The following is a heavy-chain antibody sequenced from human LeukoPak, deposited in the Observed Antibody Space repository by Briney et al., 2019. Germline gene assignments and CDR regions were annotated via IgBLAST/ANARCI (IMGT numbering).Heavy chain of an antibody. CDR1: DGSVSSAGYS. CDR2: FFHTGNT. Sequence: PSQTLSLTCAVSDGSVSSAGYSWSWIRQPPGRGLECIGYFFHTGNTYYNPSLESRVTISLDRSRNQLSLKLSSVTAADTAVYFCARESTIVGVTTGDAFDIWGHGTMVTVSS. D-gene: IGHD1-26*01. CDR3: ARESTIVGVTTGDAFDI. V-gene: IGHV4-30-2*01. J-gene: IGHJ3*02.